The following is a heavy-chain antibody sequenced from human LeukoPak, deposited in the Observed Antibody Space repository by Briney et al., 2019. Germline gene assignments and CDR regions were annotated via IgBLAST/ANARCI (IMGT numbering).Heavy chain of an antibody. Sequence: GGSLRLSCAASGFTVSSNYMSCVRQAPGKGLEWVSVIYSGGTTHYADSVKGRFTISRDNSKNRLFLQMNSLRTEDTAVYYCAKGDRAAPIDAFDIWGQGTMITVSS. CDR2: IYSGGTT. V-gene: IGHV3-53*01. CDR1: GFTVSSNY. J-gene: IGHJ3*02. CDR3: AKGDRAAPIDAFDI. D-gene: IGHD2-15*01.